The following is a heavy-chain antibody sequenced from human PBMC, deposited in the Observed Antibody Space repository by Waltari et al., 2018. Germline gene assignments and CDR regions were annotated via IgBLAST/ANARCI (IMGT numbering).Heavy chain of an antibody. D-gene: IGHD2-15*01. CDR1: GYTFTSYG. J-gene: IGHJ4*02. CDR2: ISAYKGNT. Sequence: QVQLVQSGAEVKKPGASVKVSCKASGYTFTSYGISWVRQAPGQGLEWMGWISAYKGNTNYAQKLPGRVTMTTDTSTSTAYRELRSLRSDDTAVYYCARAKGTSGGGGGYFDYWGQGTLVTVSS. CDR3: ARAKGTSGGGGGYFDY. V-gene: IGHV1-18*01.